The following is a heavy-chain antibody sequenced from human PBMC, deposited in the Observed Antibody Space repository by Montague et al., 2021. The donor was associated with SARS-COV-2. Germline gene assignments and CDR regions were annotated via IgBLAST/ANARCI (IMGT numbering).Heavy chain of an antibody. CDR2: IDWDDDK. CDR3: ARSYYDILTAYYTPFDY. Sequence: VKPTQTLTLTCTFSGFSLSTSGMRASWIRQPPGKALEWLARIDWDDDKFYSTSLKTRLTISKDTSKNQVVVTMTNMDPVDTATYYCARSYYDILTAYYTPFDYWGQGTLVTVSS. V-gene: IGHV2-70*04. CDR1: GFSLSTSGMR. J-gene: IGHJ4*02. D-gene: IGHD3-9*01.